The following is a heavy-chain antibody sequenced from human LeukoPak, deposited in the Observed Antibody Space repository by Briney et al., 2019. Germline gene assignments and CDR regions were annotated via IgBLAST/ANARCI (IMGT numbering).Heavy chain of an antibody. CDR2: IIPIFGTA. CDR3: ARLSGGAAMPDNHDY. CDR1: GGTFSSYA. J-gene: IGHJ4*02. Sequence: SVKVSCKASGGTFSSYAISWVRQAPGQGLEWMGGIIPIFGTANYAQKFQGRVTITADESTSTAYMELSSLRSEDTAVYYCARLSGGAAMPDNHDYWGQGTLVTVSS. V-gene: IGHV1-69*13. D-gene: IGHD2-2*01.